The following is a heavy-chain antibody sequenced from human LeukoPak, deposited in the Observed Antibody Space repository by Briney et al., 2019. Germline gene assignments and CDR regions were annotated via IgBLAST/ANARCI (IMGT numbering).Heavy chain of an antibody. J-gene: IGHJ4*02. CDR1: GFTVSSNY. D-gene: IGHD6-6*01. CDR2: IYSGGST. V-gene: IGHV3-53*01. Sequence: GGSLRLSCAASGFTVSSNYMSWVRQAPGKGLEWVSVIYSGGSTYYADSVKGRFTISRDNSKNTLYLQMNSLRAEDTAVYYCARDHLTYSSSSDFDYWGQGTLVTVSS. CDR3: ARDHLTYSSSSDFDY.